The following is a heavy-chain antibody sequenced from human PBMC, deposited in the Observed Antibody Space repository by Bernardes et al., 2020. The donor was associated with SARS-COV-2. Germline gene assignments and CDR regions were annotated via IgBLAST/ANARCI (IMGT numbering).Heavy chain of an antibody. V-gene: IGHV3-43*01. D-gene: IGHD4-4*01. Sequence: GGSLRLSCAASGFTFEDYTMHWVRQVPGKGLEWVSLISWDGSTTYYADSVKGRFFISRDNSKNTLYLQMNSLRAEDTAVYYCAKDYSVIGQAVYYYGLDVWGQGTTVTVSS. CDR1: GFTFEDYT. J-gene: IGHJ6*02. CDR3: AKDYSVIGQAVYYYGLDV. CDR2: ISWDGSTT.